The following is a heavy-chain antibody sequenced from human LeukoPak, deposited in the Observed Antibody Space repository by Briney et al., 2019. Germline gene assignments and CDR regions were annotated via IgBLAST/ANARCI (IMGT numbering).Heavy chain of an antibody. CDR2: IGPDGTGI. CDR1: GFSLSGYW. Sequence: GGSLRLSCAASGFSLSGYWMHWVRQAPGKGLVWVSRIGPDGTGITYADSVKGRFTISRDIAKNTVYLQMNSLRAEDAALYYCTRVQAGRSGLMDVWGRGTTVTVSS. V-gene: IGHV3-74*01. J-gene: IGHJ6*02. CDR3: TRVQAGRSGLMDV. D-gene: IGHD2-8*02.